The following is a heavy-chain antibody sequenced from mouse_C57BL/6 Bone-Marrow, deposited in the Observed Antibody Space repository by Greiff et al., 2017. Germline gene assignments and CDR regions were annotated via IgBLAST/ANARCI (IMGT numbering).Heavy chain of an antibody. V-gene: IGHV1-64*01. Sequence: VQLQQPGAELVKPGASVKLSCKASGYTFTSYWMHWVKQRPGQGLEWIGMIHPNSGSTNYNEKFKSKATLTVDKSSSTAYMQLCSLTSEDSAVYYCAREGYDYLDDWGQGTTLTVSS. CDR2: IHPNSGST. D-gene: IGHD2-3*01. J-gene: IGHJ2*01. CDR3: AREGYDYLDD. CDR1: GYTFTSYW.